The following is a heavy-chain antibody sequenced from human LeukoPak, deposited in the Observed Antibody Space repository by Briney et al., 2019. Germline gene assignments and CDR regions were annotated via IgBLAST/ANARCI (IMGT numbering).Heavy chain of an antibody. V-gene: IGHV3-11*04. CDR1: GFTLSDYY. D-gene: IGHD6-19*01. CDR2: SSSSGSTI. Sequence: GGSLRLSCAASGFTLSDYYMSWIRQAPGKGLEWVSYSSSSGSTIYYADSVKGRFAISRDNAKNSLYLQMNSLRAEDTAVYYCARAVAVAGSDYWGQGTLVTVSS. J-gene: IGHJ4*02. CDR3: ARAVAVAGSDY.